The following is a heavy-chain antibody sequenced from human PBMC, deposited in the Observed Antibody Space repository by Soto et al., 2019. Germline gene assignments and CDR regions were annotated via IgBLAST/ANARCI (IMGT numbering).Heavy chain of an antibody. CDR2: ISGSGGST. CDR3: ANTQLLVVGAFDI. J-gene: IGHJ3*02. V-gene: IGHV3-23*01. CDR1: GFTFSSYV. D-gene: IGHD6-19*01. Sequence: EVQLLESGGGLVQPGGSLRLSCAASGFTFSSYVMSWVRQAPGKGLEWVSAISGSGGSTYYADSVKGRFTIYRDNSKNTLYLQMNSLRADDTAVYYCANTQLLVVGAFDIWGQGTMVTVSS.